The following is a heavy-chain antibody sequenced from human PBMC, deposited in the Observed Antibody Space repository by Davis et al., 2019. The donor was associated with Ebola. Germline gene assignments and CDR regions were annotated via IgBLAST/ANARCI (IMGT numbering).Heavy chain of an antibody. CDR3: TIDSSGYYSYADY. J-gene: IGHJ4*02. V-gene: IGHV3-73*01. Sequence: PAGSLTLSCAASLLTFSGSAMHWVRQASGKGLEWVGRIRSKANSYATAYAASVKGRFTISRDDSKNTAYLQMNSLKTEDTAVYYCTIDSSGYYSYADYWGQGTLVTVSS. CDR1: LLTFSGSA. CDR2: IRSKANSYAT. D-gene: IGHD3-22*01.